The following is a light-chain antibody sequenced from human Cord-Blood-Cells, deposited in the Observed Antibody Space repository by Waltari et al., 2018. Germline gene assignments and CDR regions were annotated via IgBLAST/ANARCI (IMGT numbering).Light chain of an antibody. CDR3: QQYNSYSIT. J-gene: IGKJ5*01. V-gene: IGKV1-5*03. CDR1: QSISSW. Sequence: DIQMTQSPSTLSASVGDRVTITCRASQSISSWLAWYQQKPGKAPKLLIYKASSLESGVPSRFSGSRSATEFTLTISSLQPDDFATYYCQQYNSYSITFGQGTRLEIK. CDR2: KAS.